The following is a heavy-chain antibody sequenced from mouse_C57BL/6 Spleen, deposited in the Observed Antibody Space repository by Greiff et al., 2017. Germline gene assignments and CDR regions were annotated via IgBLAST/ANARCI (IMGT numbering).Heavy chain of an antibody. CDR1: GYAFSSSW. V-gene: IGHV1-82*01. CDR3: AWGKGAMDD. Sequence: QVQLQQSGPELVKPGASVKISCKASGYAFSSSWMNWVKQRPGKGLEWIGRIYPGDGDTNYNGKFKGKATLTADKSSSTAYMQLSSLTSEDSAVYCWAWGKGAMDDWGQGTSVTVSS. D-gene: IGHD2-1*01. J-gene: IGHJ4*01. CDR2: IYPGDGDT.